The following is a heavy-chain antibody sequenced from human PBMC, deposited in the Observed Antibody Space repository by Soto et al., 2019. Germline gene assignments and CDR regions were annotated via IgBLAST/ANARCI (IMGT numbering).Heavy chain of an antibody. D-gene: IGHD6-6*01. CDR2: ISGSGGST. V-gene: IGHV3-23*01. Sequence: EVQLLESGGGLVQPGGSMSLSCAASGFTFSSYAMSWVRQAPGKGLEWVSAISGSGGSTYYADSVKGRFTISRDNSKNTLYLQRNSLRAEDTAVYYCAKATSIAARAEGIAIDYWGQGTLVIVSA. CDR1: GFTFSSYA. CDR3: AKATSIAARAEGIAIDY. J-gene: IGHJ4*02.